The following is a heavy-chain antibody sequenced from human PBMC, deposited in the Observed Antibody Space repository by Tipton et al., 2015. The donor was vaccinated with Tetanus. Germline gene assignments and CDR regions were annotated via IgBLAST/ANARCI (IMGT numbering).Heavy chain of an antibody. CDR3: ARERYIHYGMDV. CDR2: IYDSGST. CDR1: GGSIGSGAYY. J-gene: IGHJ6*02. V-gene: IGHV4-31*03. Sequence: TLSLTCTVSGGSIGSGAYYWSWIRQHPGKGLEWIGNIYDSGSTYYNTSLKSRVTISVDTSKNQFSLKLSSVTAADTAVYYCARERYIHYGMDVWGQGTTVTVSS. D-gene: IGHD1-1*01.